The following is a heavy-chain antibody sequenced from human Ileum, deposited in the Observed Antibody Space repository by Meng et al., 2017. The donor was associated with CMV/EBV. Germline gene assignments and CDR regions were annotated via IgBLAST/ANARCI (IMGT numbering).Heavy chain of an antibody. J-gene: IGHJ2*01. V-gene: IGHV4-61*02. CDR3: AGRRRDWGSGEGYFDL. Sequence: QVQPQEQGPGLVTPSQPLSLTVTVSGDSINSGSHYWSWIRQPAGKGLEWIGRIHTSGTTHYNPSLRSRITISVDTSKNQFSLNLSSVTAADTAVYFCAGRRRDWGSGEGYFDLWGRGTLVTVSS. CDR1: GDSINSGSHY. CDR2: IHTSGTT. D-gene: IGHD3/OR15-3a*01.